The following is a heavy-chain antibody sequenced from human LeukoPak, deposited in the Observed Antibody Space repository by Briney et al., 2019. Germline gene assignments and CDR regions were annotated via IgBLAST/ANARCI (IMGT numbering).Heavy chain of an antibody. CDR2: IKQDGSEK. J-gene: IGHJ4*02. CDR1: GFTFSSYW. Sequence: PGGSLRLSCAASGFTFSSYWMSWVRQAPGKGLEWVANIKQDGSEKYYVDSGKGRFTISRDNAKNSLYLQMNSLRAEDTAVYYCAKDPANDPFWSGYYYFDYWGQGTLVTVSS. D-gene: IGHD3-3*01. CDR3: AKDPANDPFWSGYYYFDY. V-gene: IGHV3-7*01.